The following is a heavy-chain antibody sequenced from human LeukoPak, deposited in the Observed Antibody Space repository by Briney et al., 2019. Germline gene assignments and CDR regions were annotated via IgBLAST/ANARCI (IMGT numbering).Heavy chain of an antibody. CDR2: INPSGGST. V-gene: IGHV1-46*01. CDR3: ARGGSSSPLDY. J-gene: IGHJ4*02. Sequence: GASVKVSCTASGYTFTSYYMHWVRQAPGQGLEWMGIINPSGGSTSNAQKFQGRVTTTRDTSTSTVYMELSSLRSEDTAVYYCARGGSSSPLDYWGQGTLVTVSS. D-gene: IGHD6-6*01. CDR1: GYTFTSYY.